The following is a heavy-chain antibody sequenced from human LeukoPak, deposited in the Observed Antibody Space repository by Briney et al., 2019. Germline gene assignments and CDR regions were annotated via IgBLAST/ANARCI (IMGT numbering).Heavy chain of an antibody. D-gene: IGHD2-8*02. J-gene: IGHJ3*02. CDR1: GGTFSSYA. CDR3: ARGRGTGAFDI. V-gene: IGHV1-69*04. Sequence: SVKVSCKASGGTFSSYAISWVRQAPGQGLEWMGRIIPILGIANYAQKFQGRVTITADKSTSTAYMELSSLRSEDTAVYYCARGRGTGAFDIWGQGTMVTVSS. CDR2: IIPILGIA.